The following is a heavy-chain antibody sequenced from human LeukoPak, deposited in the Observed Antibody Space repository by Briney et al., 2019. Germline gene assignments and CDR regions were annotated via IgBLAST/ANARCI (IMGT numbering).Heavy chain of an antibody. CDR1: GFTFRFYW. J-gene: IGHJ4*02. CDR2: IKQDGSEK. D-gene: IGHD6-19*01. CDR3: AGYGSGWYVDY. V-gene: IGHV3-7*05. Sequence: PGGSLRLSCVASGFTFRFYWMGWVRQAPGKGLEWVANIKQDGSEKYYVDSVKGRFTISRDDAKNSLYLQMNSLRADDTAVYYCAGYGSGWYVDYWGQGTLVTVSS.